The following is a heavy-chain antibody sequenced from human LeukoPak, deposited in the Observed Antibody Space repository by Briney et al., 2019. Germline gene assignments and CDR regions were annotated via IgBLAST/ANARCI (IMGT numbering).Heavy chain of an antibody. CDR1: GFTFHNYA. CDR3: GSGPVGTTVP. J-gene: IGHJ5*02. D-gene: IGHD1-1*01. Sequence: GGSLRLSCAASGFTFHNYAMYWVRQTPDNGLEWVTVISNDGSKKYYIDSVKGRFTISRDNSENTLYLQMNSLIAADTAVYYCGSGPVGTTVPWGQGTLVTVSS. V-gene: IGHV3-30*04. CDR2: ISNDGSKK.